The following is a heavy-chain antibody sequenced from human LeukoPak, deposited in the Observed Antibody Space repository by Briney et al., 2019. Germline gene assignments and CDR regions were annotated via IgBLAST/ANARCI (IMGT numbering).Heavy chain of an antibody. Sequence: GGSLRLSCAASGFTFSSYSMNWVRQAPGKGLEWVSSISSSSSYIYYADSVKGRFTISRDNAKNSLYLQMNSLRAEDTAVYYCANIVATGRDGYWGQGTLVTVSS. D-gene: IGHD5-12*01. CDR3: ANIVATGRDGY. J-gene: IGHJ4*02. CDR2: ISSSSSYI. V-gene: IGHV3-21*01. CDR1: GFTFSSYS.